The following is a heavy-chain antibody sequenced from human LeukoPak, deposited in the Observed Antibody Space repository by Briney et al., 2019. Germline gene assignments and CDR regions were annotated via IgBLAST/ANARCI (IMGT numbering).Heavy chain of an antibody. CDR1: GYTFTHYA. J-gene: IGHJ6*02. CDR2: ISAYDGGT. Sequence: VASVKDSCKASGYTFTHYAFNWVRQAPGQGLEWMGWISAYDGGTKYAQDLQSRVTMTTDTSTRTAYLELTRLTSDDTAVYYCARDPLTGTWSPYYFTLDVWGQGTTVSVSS. D-gene: IGHD1-14*01. CDR3: ARDPLTGTWSPYYFTLDV. V-gene: IGHV1-18*01.